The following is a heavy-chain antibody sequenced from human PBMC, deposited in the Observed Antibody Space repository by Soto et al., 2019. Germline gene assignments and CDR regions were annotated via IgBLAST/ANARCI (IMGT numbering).Heavy chain of an antibody. CDR3: ARRYGSCFDY. V-gene: IGHV4-59*08. CDR2: IYYSGST. Sequence: QVQLQESGPGLVKPSETLSLTCTVSGGSISSYYWSWIRQPPGKGLEWIGYIYYSGSTNYNPSLXSXAXIXXHTSMNQFSLQLSSVTAADTAVYYCARRYGSCFDYWGQGTLVTVSS. CDR1: GGSISSYY. J-gene: IGHJ4*02. D-gene: IGHD5-18*01.